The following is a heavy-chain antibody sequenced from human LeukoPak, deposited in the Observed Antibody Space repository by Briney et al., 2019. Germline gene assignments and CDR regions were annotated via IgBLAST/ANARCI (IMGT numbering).Heavy chain of an antibody. CDR1: GFTFSSYA. Sequence: GGSLRLSCAASGFTFSSYAMSWVRQAPGKGLEWVSAISGSGGSTYYADSVKGRFTISRDNSKNTLYLQMNSLRAEDTAVYYCAKDIVVVPAAFIQGPNYFDHWGQGTLVTVSS. V-gene: IGHV3-23*01. CDR3: AKDIVVVPAAFIQGPNYFDH. CDR2: ISGSGGST. D-gene: IGHD2-2*01. J-gene: IGHJ4*02.